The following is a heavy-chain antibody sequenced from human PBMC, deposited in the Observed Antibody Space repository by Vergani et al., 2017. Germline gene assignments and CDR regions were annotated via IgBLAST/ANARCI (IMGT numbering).Heavy chain of an antibody. D-gene: IGHD6-13*01. Sequence: QVQLVQSGSELKKPGASVKVSCKASGYTFPNYSMNWVRQAPGQGLESIGWINTNTGNPTYAQGFTGRFVFSLDPSVSTAYLQISSLKAEDTAVYYWARVTYSSTWGNWFDPWGQGTLVTVSS. V-gene: IGHV7-4-1*02. CDR1: GYTFPNYS. CDR3: ARVTYSSTWGNWFDP. CDR2: INTNTGNP. J-gene: IGHJ5*02.